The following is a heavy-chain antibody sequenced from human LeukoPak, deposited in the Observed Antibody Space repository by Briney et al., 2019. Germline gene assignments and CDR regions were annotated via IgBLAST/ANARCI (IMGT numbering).Heavy chain of an antibody. CDR3: AKEGGYCSGSSCYTTSFDY. Sequence: GGSLRLSCVASGFTFSSYAMSWVRQAPGKGLEWVSAINSGGRTYYADSVKGRFTISRDNSKSTLYLQLNSLRAEDTAVYYCAKEGGYCSGSSCYTTSFDYWGQGTLVTVSS. CDR1: GFTFSSYA. J-gene: IGHJ4*02. CDR2: INSGGRT. V-gene: IGHV3-23*01. D-gene: IGHD2-2*02.